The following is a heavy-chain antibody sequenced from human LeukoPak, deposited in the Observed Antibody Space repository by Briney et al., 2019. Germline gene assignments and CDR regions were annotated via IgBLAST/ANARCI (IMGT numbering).Heavy chain of an antibody. D-gene: IGHD2-15*01. Sequence: GGSLRLSCAASGFTFSSYSMNWVRQAPGKGLEWVSYISSSSSTIYYADSVKGRFTISRDNAKNSLYLQMNSLRAEDTAVYYCARDCSGSSCYSGWGYYYGMDVWGQGTTVTVSS. CDR2: ISSSSSTI. V-gene: IGHV3-48*04. J-gene: IGHJ6*02. CDR1: GFTFSSYS. CDR3: ARDCSGSSCYSGWGYYYGMDV.